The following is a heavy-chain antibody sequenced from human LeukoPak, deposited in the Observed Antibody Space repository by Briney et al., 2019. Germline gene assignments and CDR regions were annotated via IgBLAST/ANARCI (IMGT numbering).Heavy chain of an antibody. Sequence: GGSLRLSCAASGFTFSSYWMTWVRQAPGKGLEWVANINQDGSDKYYVDSVKGRFTISRDSSKNTLHLQMNNLRAEDTAVYYCAKSASSSSWYYFDYWGQGTLVTVSS. D-gene: IGHD6-13*01. CDR2: INQDGSDK. CDR1: GFTFSSYW. V-gene: IGHV3-7*05. J-gene: IGHJ4*02. CDR3: AKSASSSSWYYFDY.